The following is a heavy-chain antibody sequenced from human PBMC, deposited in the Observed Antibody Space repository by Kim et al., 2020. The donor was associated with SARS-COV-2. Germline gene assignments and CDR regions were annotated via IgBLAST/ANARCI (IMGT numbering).Heavy chain of an antibody. D-gene: IGHD3-3*01. CDR1: GYTFTSYA. Sequence: ASVKVSCKASGYTFTSYAMHWVRQAPGQRLEWMGWINAGNGNTKYSQKFQGRVTITRDTSASTAYMELSSLRSEETAVYYCARSSGRFLEWLSDYYGMDVWGQGTTVTASS. J-gene: IGHJ6*02. CDR3: ARSSGRFLEWLSDYYGMDV. V-gene: IGHV1-3*01. CDR2: INAGNGNT.